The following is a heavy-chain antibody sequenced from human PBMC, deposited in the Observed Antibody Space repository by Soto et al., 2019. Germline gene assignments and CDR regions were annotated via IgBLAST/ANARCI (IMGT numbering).Heavy chain of an antibody. D-gene: IGHD2-15*01. Sequence: GESLKISCKASGYSFTSYWIAWVRQMPGKGLEWMGIIYPGDSDTRYSPSFQGQVTISADKSISAAYLQWSSLKASDTAMYYCARRYCSGGTCYIDYWAQGTLVTVSS. J-gene: IGHJ4*02. CDR2: IYPGDSDT. CDR1: GYSFTSYW. CDR3: ARRYCSGGTCYIDY. V-gene: IGHV5-51*01.